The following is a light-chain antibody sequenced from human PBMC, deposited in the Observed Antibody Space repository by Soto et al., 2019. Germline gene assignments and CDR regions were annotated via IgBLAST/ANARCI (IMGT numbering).Light chain of an antibody. J-gene: IGKJ1*01. V-gene: IGKV1-39*01. CDR3: QQKYRLPRT. CDR1: QSISSY. CDR2: AAS. Sequence: DIQMTQSPSSLSASVGDRVTITCRASQSISSYLNWYQQKPGKAPKLLIYAASSLQSGVPSRFSGSGSGTDFTLTISSLQPEDFATYYCQQKYRLPRTFGQGTKVDIK.